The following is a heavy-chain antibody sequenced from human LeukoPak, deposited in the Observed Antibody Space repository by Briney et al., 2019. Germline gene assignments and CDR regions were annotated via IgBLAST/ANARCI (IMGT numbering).Heavy chain of an antibody. CDR2: IFYSGST. CDR1: GGSISSYY. CDR3: ARGGKATVVTM. D-gene: IGHD4-23*01. Sequence: SETLSLTCTVSGGSISSYYWSWIRQPPGKGLEWIGYIFYSGSTNYNPSLKSRVTISVDTSKNQFSLKLSSVTAADTAVYYCARGGKATVVTMWGQGILVTVSS. J-gene: IGHJ4*02. V-gene: IGHV4-59*01.